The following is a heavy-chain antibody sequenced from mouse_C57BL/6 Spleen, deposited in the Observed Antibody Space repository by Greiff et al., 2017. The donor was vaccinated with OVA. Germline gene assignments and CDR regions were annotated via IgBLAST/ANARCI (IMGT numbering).Heavy chain of an antibody. Sequence: VQLQQSGPELVKPGASVKIPCKASGYTFTDYNMDWVKQSHGKSLEWIGDINPNNGGTIYNQKFKGKATFTVDKSSSTAYMEHRSLTSEDTAIYYCARFYYGSSIDWGQGTLVTVSA. V-gene: IGHV1-18*01. D-gene: IGHD1-1*01. CDR3: ARFYYGSSID. J-gene: IGHJ3*01. CDR2: INPNNGGT. CDR1: GYTFTDYN.